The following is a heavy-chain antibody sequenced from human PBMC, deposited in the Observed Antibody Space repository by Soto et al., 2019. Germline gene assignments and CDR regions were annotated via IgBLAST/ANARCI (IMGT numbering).Heavy chain of an antibody. V-gene: IGHV1-46*01. J-gene: IGHJ6*02. CDR1: GYTFTSYY. CDR3: ARSWDFWSGWTTRYYYGMDV. CDR2: INPSGGST. Sequence: GASVKVSCKASGYTFTSYYMHWVRQAPGQGLEWMGIINPSGGSTSYAQKFQGRVTMTRDTSTSTVYMELSSLRSEDTAVYYCARSWDFWSGWTTRYYYGMDVWGQGTTVTVSS. D-gene: IGHD3-3*01.